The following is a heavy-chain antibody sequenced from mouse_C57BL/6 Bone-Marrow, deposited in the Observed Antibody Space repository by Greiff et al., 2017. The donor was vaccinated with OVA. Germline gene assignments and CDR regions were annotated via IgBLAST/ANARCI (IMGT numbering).Heavy chain of an antibody. CDR1: GYTFTNYW. CDR3: ARWIYYYGSSLDY. V-gene: IGHV1-63*01. Sequence: VKLVESGAELVRPGTSVKMSCKASGYTFTNYWIGWAKQRPGHGLEWIGDIYPGGGYTNYNEKFKGKATLTADKSSSTAYMQFSSLTSEDSAIYYCARWIYYYGSSLDYWGQGTTLTVSS. CDR2: IYPGGGYT. J-gene: IGHJ2*01. D-gene: IGHD1-1*01.